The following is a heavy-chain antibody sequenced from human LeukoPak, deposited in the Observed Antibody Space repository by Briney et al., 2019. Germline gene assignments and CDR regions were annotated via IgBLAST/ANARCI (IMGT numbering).Heavy chain of an antibody. J-gene: IGHJ4*02. CDR1: GYTFTTYW. Sequence: GTLKISCKGSGYTFTTYWIGWVRQMPGKGLEWMGMIYPGDSDTRYSPSFQGQVTMSADKSISTAYLQWSSLKASDTAMYYCARQGGDHFDYWGQGTLVTVSS. D-gene: IGHD2-21*02. CDR3: ARQGGDHFDY. V-gene: IGHV5-51*01. CDR2: IYPGDSDT.